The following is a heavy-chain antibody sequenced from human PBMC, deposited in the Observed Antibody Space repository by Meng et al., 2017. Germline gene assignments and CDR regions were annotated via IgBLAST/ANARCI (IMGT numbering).Heavy chain of an antibody. CDR3: ARGLYGSGSPREYFDY. CDR2: INPNSGGT. J-gene: IGHJ4*02. Sequence: QVPVVPAGAEVKKPGASVKVSCKASGYTFTGYYMHRVRQAPGQGLEWMGRINPNSGGTNYAQKFQGRVTMTRDTSISTAYMELSRLRSDDTAVYYCARGLYGSGSPREYFDYWGQGTLVTVSS. D-gene: IGHD3-10*01. V-gene: IGHV1-2*06. CDR1: GYTFTGYY.